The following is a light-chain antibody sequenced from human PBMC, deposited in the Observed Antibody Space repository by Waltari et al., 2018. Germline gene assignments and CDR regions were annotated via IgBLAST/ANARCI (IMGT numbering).Light chain of an antibody. V-gene: IGKV1-5*03. Sequence: DVQLTHSPSTLSASVGDRVTIPCRASESVKNNLAWYQHQPGKAPKVLVHKASRLESGVPSRFSGSGYGTEFTLTISSLEPDDFATYYCHQYNTLPRTFGGGTKVEIK. CDR2: KAS. CDR1: ESVKNN. J-gene: IGKJ4*01. CDR3: HQYNTLPRT.